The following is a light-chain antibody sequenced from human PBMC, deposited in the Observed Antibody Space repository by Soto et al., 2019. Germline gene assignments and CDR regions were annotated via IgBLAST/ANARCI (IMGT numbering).Light chain of an antibody. CDR3: QQSYSPLWT. CDR1: QSITRY. Sequence: DIQMTQSPSFLSASVGDRVTITCRASQSITRYLNWYQQQPGKAPNLLIYTASNLQSGVPSRFSGSGSGTDFTLTISSLQPEDFATYYCQQSYSPLWTFGQGTKVEIK. V-gene: IGKV1-39*01. CDR2: TAS. J-gene: IGKJ1*01.